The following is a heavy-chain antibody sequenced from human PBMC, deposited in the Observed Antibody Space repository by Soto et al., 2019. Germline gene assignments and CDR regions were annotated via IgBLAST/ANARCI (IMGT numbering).Heavy chain of an antibody. Sequence: FVRVSCKASGFTFSSSAVQLVRQARGQRLEWIGCIVVGSGNTNYAQKFQERVPITRDMSTSTAYMELNSLESEDTAVYYGSRDDSDWFFNWGRGTLVTVSS. V-gene: IGHV1-58*01. CDR2: IVVGSGNT. CDR1: GFTFSSSA. J-gene: IGHJ4*02. D-gene: IGHD3-9*01. CDR3: SRDDSDWFFN.